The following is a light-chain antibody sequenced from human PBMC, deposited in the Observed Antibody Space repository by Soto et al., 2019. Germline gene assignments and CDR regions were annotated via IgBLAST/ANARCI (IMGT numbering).Light chain of an antibody. Sequence: QSVLTQPASVSGSPGQSITISCTGTSSDVGGYHYVSWYQQHPGKAPKLMIYEVINRPSGVSNRFSAPKSGNTASLTISGLQAEDEADYYCSSYTSTSTYVFGTGTKVTVL. CDR3: SSYTSTSTYV. CDR2: EVI. J-gene: IGLJ1*01. V-gene: IGLV2-14*01. CDR1: SSDVGGYHY.